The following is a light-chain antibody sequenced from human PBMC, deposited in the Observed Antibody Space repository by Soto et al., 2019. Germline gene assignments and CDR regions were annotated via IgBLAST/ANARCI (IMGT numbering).Light chain of an antibody. V-gene: IGKV1-5*03. Sequence: DIQMTQPPSSLSASVADRVTITCRASQSISSYLNWYQQKPGKAPNLLIHRASTLQSGVPSRFSGSGSGTECTLTITGLQPDDFATYYCQHYNTYPYTFGQGTRLEIK. CDR1: QSISSY. J-gene: IGKJ5*01. CDR2: RAS. CDR3: QHYNTYPYT.